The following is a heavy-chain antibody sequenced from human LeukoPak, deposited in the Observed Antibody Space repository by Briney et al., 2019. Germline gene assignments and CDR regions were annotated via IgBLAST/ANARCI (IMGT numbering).Heavy chain of an antibody. CDR2: IYHSGST. CDR1: GYSVSSGYY. Sequence: SETLSLTCTVSGYSVSSGYYWGWIRQSPGKGLEWIGSIYHSGSTYYSPSLRSRITISVDTSKNQFSLKLSSVTAADTAVYYCARGLEWGDGFDIWGQGTMVTVSP. CDR3: ARGLEWGDGFDI. V-gene: IGHV4-38-2*02. J-gene: IGHJ3*02. D-gene: IGHD1-1*01.